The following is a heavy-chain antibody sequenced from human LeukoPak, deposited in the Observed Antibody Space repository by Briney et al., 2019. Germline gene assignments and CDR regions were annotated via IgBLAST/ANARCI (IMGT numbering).Heavy chain of an antibody. V-gene: IGHV1-8*01. CDR2: MKPNSGNT. Sequence: ASVKVSCKASGYTFTNYDINWVRQATGQGLEWMGYMKPNSGNTGYAQKFQGRVTMARDTSISTAYMELSSLTSEDTAVYYCATIKSIMVRGVIILPWGQGTLVTVSS. CDR1: GYTFTNYD. D-gene: IGHD3-10*01. CDR3: ATIKSIMVRGVIILP. J-gene: IGHJ5*02.